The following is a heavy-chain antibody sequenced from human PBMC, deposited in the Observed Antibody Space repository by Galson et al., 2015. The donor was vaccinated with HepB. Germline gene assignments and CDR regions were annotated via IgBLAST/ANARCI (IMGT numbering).Heavy chain of an antibody. CDR2: ISSSSSTI. CDR3: ARGWGGSYNYYYGMDV. V-gene: IGHV3-48*04. Sequence: CAASGFTFSSYSMNWVRQAPGKGLEWVSYISSSSSTIYYADSVKGRFTISRDNAKNSLYLQMNSLRAEDTAVYYCARGWGGSYNYYYGMDVWGQGTTVTVSS. CDR1: GFTFSSYS. D-gene: IGHD1-26*01. J-gene: IGHJ6*02.